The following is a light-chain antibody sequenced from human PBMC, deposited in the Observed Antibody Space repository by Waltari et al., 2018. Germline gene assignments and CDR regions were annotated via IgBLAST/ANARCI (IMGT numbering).Light chain of an antibody. CDR2: YAS. J-gene: IGKJ2*02. V-gene: IGKV6D-21*02. CDR3: HQNNNLPCT. CDR1: QSIGNS. Sequence: EIVLTQSPDFKSVTPKEKVTITCRASQSIGNSLRWYQEKPGQSPKLLIKYASQSISGVPARFSGSGSGTDVTLTINSLEAEDAAAYYCHQNNNLPCTFGQGTKLEIK.